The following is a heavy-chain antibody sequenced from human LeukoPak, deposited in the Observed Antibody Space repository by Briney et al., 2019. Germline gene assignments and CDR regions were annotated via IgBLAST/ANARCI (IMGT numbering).Heavy chain of an antibody. J-gene: IGHJ4*02. Sequence: SETLSLTCTVSGGSVSSGSYYWSWLRQPPGKGLEWIGYIYYSGSTNYNPSLKSRVTISVDTSKNQFSLKLSSVTAADTAVYYCARAIAAAGTDYWGQGTLVTVSS. D-gene: IGHD6-13*01. CDR3: ARAIAAAGTDY. CDR1: GGSVSSGSYY. CDR2: IYYSGST. V-gene: IGHV4-61*01.